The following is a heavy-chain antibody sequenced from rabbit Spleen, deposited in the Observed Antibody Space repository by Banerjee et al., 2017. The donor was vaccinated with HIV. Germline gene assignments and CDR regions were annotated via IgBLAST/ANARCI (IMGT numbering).Heavy chain of an antibody. CDR1: GFSFSNGYV. J-gene: IGHJ4*01. CDR2: IVPIFGVT. V-gene: IGHV1S40*01. Sequence: QSLEESGGDLVKPEGSLTLTCKASGFSFSNGYVMSWVRQAPGKGLEWIGYIVPIFGVTYYANWVNGRFTISSHNAQNTLYLQVNSLTAADTATYFCVREAGYGGYGDANLWGQGTLVTVS. CDR3: VREAGYGGYGDANL. D-gene: IGHD6-1*01.